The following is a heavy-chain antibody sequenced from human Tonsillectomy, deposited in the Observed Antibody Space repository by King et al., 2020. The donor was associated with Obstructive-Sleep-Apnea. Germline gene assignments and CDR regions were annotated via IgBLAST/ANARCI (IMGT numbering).Heavy chain of an antibody. J-gene: IGHJ2*01. Sequence: QLQESGPGLVKPSETLSLTCTVSGVSISSSSYYWGWIRQPPGKGLEWIGTIYYSVGTYYNPSLKSRVTMSADTSKNQFSLKLRSVTAADTAVYYCARDLRYSGSSPSRYFDLWGRGTLVTVSS. D-gene: IGHD6-6*01. CDR3: ARDLRYSGSSPSRYFDL. V-gene: IGHV4-39*07. CDR1: GVSISSSSYY. CDR2: IYYSVGT.